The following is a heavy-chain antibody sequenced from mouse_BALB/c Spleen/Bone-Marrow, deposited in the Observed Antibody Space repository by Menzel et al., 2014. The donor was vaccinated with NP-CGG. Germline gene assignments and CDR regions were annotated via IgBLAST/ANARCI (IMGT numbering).Heavy chain of an antibody. J-gene: IGHJ4*01. D-gene: IGHD2-10*02. CDR1: GYSITSGYS. CDR3: ARSLDEGYAMDY. V-gene: IGHV3-1*02. Sequence: DVHLVESGPDLVKPSQSLSLTCTVTGYSITSGYSWHWIRQFPGDKLEWMGYIHYSGTTNYNPSLKSRVSITRDTSKNQFFLQLNSVTTEDTATYYCARSLDEGYAMDYWGQGTSVTVSS. CDR2: IHYSGTT.